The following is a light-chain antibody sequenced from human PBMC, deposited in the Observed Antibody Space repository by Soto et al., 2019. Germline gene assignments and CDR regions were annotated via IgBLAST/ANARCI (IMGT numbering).Light chain of an antibody. Sequence: QSVLTQSPSASASLGASVKLTCTLSRGHSKYAIAWHQLQPEKGPRYLMKLNSDGSHSKGDGIPDRFSGSSSGAERYLTISSLQSEDEADYYCQTWGTGIGVFGGGTKLTVL. CDR3: QTWGTGIGV. V-gene: IGLV4-69*01. CDR1: RGHSKYA. J-gene: IGLJ3*02. CDR2: LNSDGSH.